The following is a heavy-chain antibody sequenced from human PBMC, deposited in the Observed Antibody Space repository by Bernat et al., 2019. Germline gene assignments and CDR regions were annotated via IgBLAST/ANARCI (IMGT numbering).Heavy chain of an antibody. CDR2: IWYDGSNK. D-gene: IGHD5-12*01. V-gene: IGHV3-33*08. Sequence: QVQLVESGGGVVQPGRSLRLSCAASGFTFSSYGMHWVRQAPGQGPEWVAVIWYDGSNKYYADSVKGRFTISRDNSKNTLYLQMNSLRAEDTAVYYCARDRSGYDLDYGMDVWGQGTTVTVSS. J-gene: IGHJ6*02. CDR3: ARDRSGYDLDYGMDV. CDR1: GFTFSSYG.